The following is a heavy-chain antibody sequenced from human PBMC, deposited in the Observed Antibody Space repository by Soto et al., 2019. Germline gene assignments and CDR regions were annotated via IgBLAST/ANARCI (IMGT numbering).Heavy chain of an antibody. CDR3: ARGPHYDLWSGHSTEKSYYYYYMDV. CDR1: GYTFTSYD. J-gene: IGHJ6*03. V-gene: IGHV1-8*01. CDR2: MNPNSGNT. Sequence: ASVKVSCKASGYTFTSYDINWVRQAPGQGLEWLGWMNPNSGNTGYAQKFQGRVTMTRNTSITTAYMELGSLRSEDTAVYYCARGPHYDLWSGHSTEKSYYYYYMDVWGKGTTVTVSS. D-gene: IGHD3-3*01.